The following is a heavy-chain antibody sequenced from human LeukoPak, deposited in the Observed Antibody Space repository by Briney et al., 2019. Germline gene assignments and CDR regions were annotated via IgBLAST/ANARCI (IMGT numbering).Heavy chain of an antibody. D-gene: IGHD3-22*01. CDR1: GGTFSSYA. V-gene: IGHV1-8*02. Sequence: ASVKVSCKASGGTFSSYAISWVRQATGQGLEWMGWMNPNSGNTGYAQKFQGRVTMTRNTSISTAYMELSSLRSEDTAVYYCARVLWPYYYDSSGYYPNWFDPWGQGTLVTVSS. CDR3: ARVLWPYYYDSSGYYPNWFDP. CDR2: MNPNSGNT. J-gene: IGHJ5*02.